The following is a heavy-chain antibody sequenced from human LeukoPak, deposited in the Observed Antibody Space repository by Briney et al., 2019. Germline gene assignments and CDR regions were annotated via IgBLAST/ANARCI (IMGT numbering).Heavy chain of an antibody. V-gene: IGHV4-34*01. Sequence: PSETLSLTCAVYGGSFSGYYWSWIRQPPGKGLEWIGEINHSGSTNYNPSLKSRVTISVDTSKNQFSLKLSSVTAADTAVYYCARWATGSVVYNNWFDPWGQGTLVTVSS. CDR2: INHSGST. J-gene: IGHJ5*02. D-gene: IGHD2-8*02. CDR1: GGSFSGYY. CDR3: ARWATGSVVYNNWFDP.